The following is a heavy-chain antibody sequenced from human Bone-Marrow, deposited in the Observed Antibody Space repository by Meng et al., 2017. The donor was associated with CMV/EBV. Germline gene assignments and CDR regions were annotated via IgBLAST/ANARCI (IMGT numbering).Heavy chain of an antibody. CDR3: ARDRTDCSSTSCYTDGMDV. Sequence: GGSLRLSCAASGFTFNSYSMNWVRQAPGKGLECVSSISSSSSYIYYADSVKGRFTISRDNAKNSLYLQMNRLRAEDTAVYYCARDRTDCSSTSCYTDGMDVWGQGTTVTVSS. V-gene: IGHV3-21*01. CDR2: ISSSSSYI. CDR1: GFTFNSYS. D-gene: IGHD2-2*02. J-gene: IGHJ6*02.